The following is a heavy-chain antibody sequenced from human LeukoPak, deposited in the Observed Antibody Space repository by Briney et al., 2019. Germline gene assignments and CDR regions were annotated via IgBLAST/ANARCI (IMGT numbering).Heavy chain of an antibody. CDR1: GGSFSGYY. CDR3: ARGYYDSSGYSYPFDY. D-gene: IGHD3-22*01. V-gene: IGHV4-34*01. J-gene: IGHJ4*02. CDR2: INHSGST. Sequence: PSETLSLTCAVYGGSFSGYYWSWIRQPPGKGLEWIGEINHSGSTNYNPSLKSRVTISVDTSKNQFSLKLSSVTAADTAVYYCARGYYDSSGYSYPFDYWGQGTLVTVSS.